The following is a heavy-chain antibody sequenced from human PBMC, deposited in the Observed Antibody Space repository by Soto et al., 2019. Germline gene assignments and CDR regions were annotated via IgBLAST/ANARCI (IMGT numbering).Heavy chain of an antibody. CDR2: ISGSGGST. Sequence: EVQLLESGGGLVQPGGSLRLPCAASGFTFSSYAMSWVRQAPGKGLEWVSAISGSGGSTYYADSVKGRFTISRDNSKNTLYLQMNSLRAEDTAVYYCAKDQGFGELFQTDYWGQGTLVTVSS. V-gene: IGHV3-23*01. J-gene: IGHJ4*02. D-gene: IGHD3-10*01. CDR1: GFTFSSYA. CDR3: AKDQGFGELFQTDY.